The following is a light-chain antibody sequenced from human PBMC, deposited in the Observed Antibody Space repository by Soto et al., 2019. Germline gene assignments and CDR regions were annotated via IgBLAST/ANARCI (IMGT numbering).Light chain of an antibody. CDR3: QQYGDSPPT. CDR2: GTS. V-gene: IGKV3-20*01. Sequence: EIVLTQSPGTRSLSPGESATLSCRASQSVSSNSLAWYRRNPGQPPSLLIYGTSTRATDIPRRFSGSGSGTDFTLTITRLEPEDFAVYFCQQYGDSPPTFGQGTQVEVK. J-gene: IGKJ1*01. CDR1: QSVSSNS.